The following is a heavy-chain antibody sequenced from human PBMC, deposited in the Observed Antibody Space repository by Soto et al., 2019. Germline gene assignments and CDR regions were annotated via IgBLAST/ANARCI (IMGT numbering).Heavy chain of an antibody. CDR3: ARFSGSYTRGLDY. V-gene: IGHV3-72*01. CDR2: SRNKANSYST. CDR1: GFTFSDHY. D-gene: IGHD1-26*01. J-gene: IGHJ4*02. Sequence: EVQLVESGGGLVQPVGSLRISCAAYGFTFSDHYIDWVRQAPGKGLEWVGRSRNKANSYSTEYAASVKGRFTISRDESKNSLYLQMNSLKTEHTAVYYCARFSGSYTRGLDYWGQGTLVTVSS.